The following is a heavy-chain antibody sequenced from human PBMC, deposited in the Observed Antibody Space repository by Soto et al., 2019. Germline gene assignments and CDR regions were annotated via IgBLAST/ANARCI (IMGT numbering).Heavy chain of an antibody. CDR1: GGSISSGDYY. J-gene: IGHJ5*02. D-gene: IGHD6-6*01. V-gene: IGHV4-30-4*01. Sequence: QVQLQESGPGLVKPSQTLSLTCTVSGGSISSGDYYWSWIRQPPGKGLEWMGYTYHSGSTYYKPSLKSRVTISVDTSKNQFSLKLSSVTAADTAVYYCARERPDGARLDPWGQGTLVTVSS. CDR3: ARERPDGARLDP. CDR2: TYHSGST.